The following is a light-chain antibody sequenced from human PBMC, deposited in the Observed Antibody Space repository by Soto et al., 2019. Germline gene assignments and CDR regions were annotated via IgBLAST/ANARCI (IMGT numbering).Light chain of an antibody. CDR2: GTS. Sequence: EIVLTQSPGTLSLSPGERATLSCRASQDVSSSYLARYQQKLGQAPRLLMYGTSNRATGIPDRFSGSGSGTDFTLTISRLEAEDFAVYYCQQYDTSPRTFGQGTKVEIK. CDR1: QDVSSSY. J-gene: IGKJ2*01. V-gene: IGKV3-20*01. CDR3: QQYDTSPRT.